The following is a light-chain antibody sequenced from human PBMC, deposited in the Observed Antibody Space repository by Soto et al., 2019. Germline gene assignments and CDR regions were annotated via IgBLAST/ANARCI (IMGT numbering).Light chain of an antibody. J-gene: IGLJ2*01. CDR3: QSWGTGIHVV. CDR1: RGHSSYA. CDR2: LDSDGSH. Sequence: QLVLTQSPSASASLGASVKLTCTLSRGHSSYAIAWHQQQPEKGPRYLMKLDSDGSHTKGDAIPDRFSGSSSGAERYHTISSLQSEDEADYYCQSWGTGIHVVFGGGTKLTVL. V-gene: IGLV4-69*01.